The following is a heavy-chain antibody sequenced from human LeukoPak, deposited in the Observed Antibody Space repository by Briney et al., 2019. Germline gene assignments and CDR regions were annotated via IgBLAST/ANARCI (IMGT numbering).Heavy chain of an antibody. CDR3: ARRVGGTPDY. CDR1: GFTFSNHA. CDR2: IGGDGRGT. V-gene: IGHV3-23*01. Sequence: PGGSLRLCCAASGFTFSNHAMTWVRQAPGKGLEWVSAIGGDGRGTDYADSVKGRFTISRDNSKNTLYLEMNSLRAEDTARYYCARRVGGTPDYWGPGTLVTVSS. D-gene: IGHD1-26*01. J-gene: IGHJ4*02.